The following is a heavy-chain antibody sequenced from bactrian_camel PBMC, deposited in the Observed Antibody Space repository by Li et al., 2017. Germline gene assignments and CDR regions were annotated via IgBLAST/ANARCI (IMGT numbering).Heavy chain of an antibody. J-gene: IGHJ6*01. CDR1: YFPYDTSNC. V-gene: IGHV3S6*01. D-gene: IGHD2*01. Sequence: VQLVESGGDSVQVGGSLRLSCDAAYFPYDTSNCMAWFRQAPGKEREGVAIIYGFGSATHYAGLVEGRFTISRDNAKNTLYLQLNSLKTEDTAMYYCANRASGDIATENDFGFWGQGTQVTVS. CDR3: ANRASGDIATENDFGF. CDR2: IYGFGSAT.